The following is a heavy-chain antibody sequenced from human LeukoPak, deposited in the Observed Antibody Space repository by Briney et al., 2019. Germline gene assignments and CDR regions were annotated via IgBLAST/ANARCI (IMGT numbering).Heavy chain of an antibody. CDR1: GDSVSSNSAA. CDR2: TYYRSKWYN. V-gene: IGHV6-1*01. Sequence: PSQTLSLTCAISGDSVSSNSAAWNWIRQSPSRGLEWLGRTYYRSKWYNDYAVSVKSRITINPDTFKNQLSLQLNSVTPEDTAVYYCARVGGYCSSTSCYTDWGQGTLVTVSS. CDR3: ARVGGYCSSTSCYTD. D-gene: IGHD2-2*02. J-gene: IGHJ1*01.